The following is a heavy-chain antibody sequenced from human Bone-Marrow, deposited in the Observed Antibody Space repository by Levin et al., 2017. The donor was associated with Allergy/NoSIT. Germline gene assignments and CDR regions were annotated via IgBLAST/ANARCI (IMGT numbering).Heavy chain of an antibody. CDR3: ARGGGDYYDSSGYSSPPFQH. V-gene: IGHV4-34*01. D-gene: IGHD3-22*01. CDR2: INHSGST. CDR1: GGSFSGYY. J-gene: IGHJ1*01. Sequence: ESLKISCAVYGGSFSGYYWSWIRQPPGKGLEWIGEINHSGSTNYNPSLKSRVTISVDTSKNQFSLKLSSVTAADTAVYYCARGGGDYYDSSGYSSPPFQHWGQGTLVTVSS.